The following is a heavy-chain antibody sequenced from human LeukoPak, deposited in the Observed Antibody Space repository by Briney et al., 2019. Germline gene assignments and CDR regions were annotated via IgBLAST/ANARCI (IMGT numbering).Heavy chain of an antibody. CDR3: ATNRVGTYDRPFDI. CDR2: IHYTGTT. CDR1: GFIFSSYS. V-gene: IGHV4-59*08. Sequence: GSLRLSCAASGFIFSSYSMNWVRQPPGKGLEWIGDIHYTGTTKYNPSVKSRVTISIDTSKNQFSLELSSVTATDTAVYFCATNRVGTYDRPFDIWGQGTMVTVSS. J-gene: IGHJ3*02. D-gene: IGHD1-26*01.